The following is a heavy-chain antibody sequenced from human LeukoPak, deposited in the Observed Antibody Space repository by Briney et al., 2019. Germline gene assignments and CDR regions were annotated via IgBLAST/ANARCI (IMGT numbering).Heavy chain of an antibody. D-gene: IGHD3-22*01. Sequence: SETLSLTCTVSGYSISSGYYWGWIRQPPGKGLEWIGSIYHSGSTYYNPSLKSRVTISVDTSKNHFSLKLSSVTAPAPAVYYCARTRITMIVVAHDAFDIWGQGTMVTVSS. CDR2: IYHSGST. J-gene: IGHJ3*02. V-gene: IGHV4-38-2*02. CDR1: GYSISSGYY. CDR3: ARTRITMIVVAHDAFDI.